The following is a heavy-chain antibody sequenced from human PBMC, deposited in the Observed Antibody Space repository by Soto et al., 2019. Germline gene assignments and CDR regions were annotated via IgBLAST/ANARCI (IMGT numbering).Heavy chain of an antibody. CDR2: IYYSGST. V-gene: IGHV4-59*12. D-gene: IGHD2-15*01. CDR1: GGSISSYY. J-gene: IGHJ6*02. Sequence: SETLSLTCTVSGGSISSYYWSWIRQPPGKGLEWIGYIYYSGSTNYNPSLKSRVTISVDTSKNQFSLKLTSVTAADAALYHCARDHSDYFGVDVWGLGTTVTVSS. CDR3: ARDHSDYFGVDV.